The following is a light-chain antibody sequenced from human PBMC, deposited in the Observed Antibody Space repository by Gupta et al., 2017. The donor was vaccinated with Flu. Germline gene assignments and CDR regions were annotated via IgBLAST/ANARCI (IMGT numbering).Light chain of an antibody. V-gene: IGLV2-14*01. J-gene: IGLJ2*01. CDR2: EVN. Sequence: TISCTGTSNDVGDYNYVSWYQQHAGKAPKLIICEVNNRPSGVSNRFSGSKSGNTASLTISGLQAEDEADYFCMSYENIGTSHVVFGGGTKLTVL. CDR3: MSYENIGTSHVV. CDR1: SNDVGDYNY.